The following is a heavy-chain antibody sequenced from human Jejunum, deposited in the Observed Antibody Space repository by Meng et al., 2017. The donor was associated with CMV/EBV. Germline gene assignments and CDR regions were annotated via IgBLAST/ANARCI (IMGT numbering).Heavy chain of an antibody. J-gene: IGHJ4*02. D-gene: IGHD3/OR15-3a*01. Sequence: ELQLVESGECLIQPGGSLRLSCAAPRFTFRNYAMSWVGQTPGKGLEWDSGIGASGGSTYYADSVTGRFTISRDNINHILYLQMHSLRADDTAVYYCARGAPWTDYDYWGQGTLVTVSS. CDR1: RFTFRNYA. V-gene: IGHV3-23*04. CDR3: ARGAPWTDYDY. CDR2: IGASGGST.